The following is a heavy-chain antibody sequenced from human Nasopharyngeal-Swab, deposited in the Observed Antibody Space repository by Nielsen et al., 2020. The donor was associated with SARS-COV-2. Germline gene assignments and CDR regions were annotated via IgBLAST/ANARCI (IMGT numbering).Heavy chain of an antibody. CDR2: INPNGGST. Sequence: ASVKVSCKASGYTFTSYYMHWVRQAPGQGLEWMGIINPNGGSTSYAQKFQGRVTMTRDTSTSTVYMELSNLRSEDTAVYYCARGDNWNYGGLYYFDYWGQGTLVTVSS. CDR1: GYTFTSYY. D-gene: IGHD1-7*01. J-gene: IGHJ4*02. CDR3: ARGDNWNYGGLYYFDY. V-gene: IGHV1-46*01.